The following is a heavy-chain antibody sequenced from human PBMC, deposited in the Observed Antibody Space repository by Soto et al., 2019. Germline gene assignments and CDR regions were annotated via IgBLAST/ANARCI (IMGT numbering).Heavy chain of an antibody. D-gene: IGHD6-19*01. J-gene: IGHJ4*02. CDR3: ALTRRSSLLEVAGPGFEY. CDR2: LSYEGSEE. CDR1: GFNFGFFV. V-gene: IGHV3-30*03. Sequence: PGGSLRLSCGASGFNFGFFVMHWGRQAPGKGLEWLSVLSYEGSEEYYADSVRGRFTISRDNSKNTLFLQMDSLRVDDTGVYYCALTRRSSLLEVAGPGFEYWGQGTLVTVSS.